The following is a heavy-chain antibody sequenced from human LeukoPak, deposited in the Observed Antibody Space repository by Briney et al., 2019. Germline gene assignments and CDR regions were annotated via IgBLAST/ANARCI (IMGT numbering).Heavy chain of an antibody. J-gene: IGHJ4*02. V-gene: IGHV3-23*01. D-gene: IGHD6-19*01. CDR2: IRGSGGGT. CDR3: AKDSKGYSSGWDLDY. CDR1: GFTFSSYA. Sequence: GGSLRLSCAASGFTFSSYAMSWVRQAPGKGLEWVSAIRGSGGGTNYGDSVKGRFTISRDNSKNTLYLKMKSLRAEDTAVYYCAKDSKGYSSGWDLDYWGQGTLVTVSS.